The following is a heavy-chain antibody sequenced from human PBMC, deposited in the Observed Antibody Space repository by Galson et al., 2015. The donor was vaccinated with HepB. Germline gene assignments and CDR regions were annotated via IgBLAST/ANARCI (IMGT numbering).Heavy chain of an antibody. CDR3: ARDLKVVADPYNWFDP. D-gene: IGHD2-15*01. CDR1: GFTFSSYW. CDR2: IKQDGSEK. J-gene: IGHJ5*02. Sequence: SLRLSCAASGFTFSSYWMSWVRQAPGKGLEWVANIKQDGSEKYYVDSVKGRFTISRDNAKNSLYLQMNSLRAEDTAVYYCARDLKVVADPYNWFDPWGQGTLVTVSS. V-gene: IGHV3-7*03.